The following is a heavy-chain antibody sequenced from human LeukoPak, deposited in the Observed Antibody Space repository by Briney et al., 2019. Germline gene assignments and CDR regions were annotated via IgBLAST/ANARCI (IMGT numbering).Heavy chain of an antibody. CDR3: ARDRGCGDCYPPANDAFDI. J-gene: IGHJ3*02. V-gene: IGHV3-66*01. CDR1: GFTVSSYY. Sequence: GGSLTLSRAASGFTVSSYYMSWVRQAPGKGLEWVSVIYSGGSTYYADSVKGRFTISRDNSKSTLYLQMNSLRAEDTAVYYCARDRGCGDCYPPANDAFDIWGQGTMVIVSS. CDR2: IYSGGST. D-gene: IGHD2-21*02.